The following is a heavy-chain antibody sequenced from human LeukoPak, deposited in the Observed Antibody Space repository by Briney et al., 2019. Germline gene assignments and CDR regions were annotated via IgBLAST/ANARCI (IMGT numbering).Heavy chain of an antibody. J-gene: IGHJ4*02. V-gene: IGHV4-4*02. CDR1: GGSVSSTSW. Sequence: KPSGTLSLTCAVSGGSVSSTSWWTWFRQPPGKGLEWIGEVHLDGRTNYSPSLTGRLTMSVDLYENHISLKLTSVTAADTAVYYCAREGGFYRPLDYSGQGTLVTVSS. D-gene: IGHD3-3*01. CDR3: AREGGFYRPLDY. CDR2: VHLDGRT.